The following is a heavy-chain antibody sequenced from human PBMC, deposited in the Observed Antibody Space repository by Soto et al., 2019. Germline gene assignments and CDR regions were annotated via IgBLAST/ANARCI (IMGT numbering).Heavy chain of an antibody. V-gene: IGHV3-21*01. Sequence: GGSLRLSCAASGFTFSSYSMNWVRQAPGKGLEWVSSISSSSSYIYYADSVKGRFTISRDNAKNSLYLQMNSLRAEDTAVYYCARDRAAAGIYYYYYMDVWGKGTTVTVSS. D-gene: IGHD6-13*01. J-gene: IGHJ6*03. CDR2: ISSSSSYI. CDR1: GFTFSSYS. CDR3: ARDRAAAGIYYYYYMDV.